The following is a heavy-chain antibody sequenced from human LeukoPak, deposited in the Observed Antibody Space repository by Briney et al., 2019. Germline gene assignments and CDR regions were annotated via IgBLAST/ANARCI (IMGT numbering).Heavy chain of an antibody. D-gene: IGHD6-19*01. V-gene: IGHV5-51*01. CDR1: GYSFTSYW. J-gene: IGHJ3*01. CDR2: INPADSNA. CDR3: ARRKNYNSGWEF. Sequence: GESLKISCTGSGYSFTSYWIGWVRQMPGKGLEWMGIINPADSNARYSPSFQGQVTISADKSISTAYLQWSSLKASDSAMYYGARRKNYNSGWEFWGQGTMVTVSS.